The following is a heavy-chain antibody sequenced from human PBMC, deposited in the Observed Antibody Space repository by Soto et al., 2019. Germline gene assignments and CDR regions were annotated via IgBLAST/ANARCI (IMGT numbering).Heavy chain of an antibody. D-gene: IGHD2-2*01. CDR1: GFTFGDYG. Sequence: GGSLRLSCTASGFTFGDYGMSWFRQAPGKGLEWVGFSRSKAYGGTTEYAASVKGRFTISRDDSKSIAYLQMNSLKTEDTAVYYCTRGAHRYCSSTSCPPFDPWGQGTLVTVSS. V-gene: IGHV3-49*03. CDR2: SRSKAYGGTT. J-gene: IGHJ5*02. CDR3: TRGAHRYCSSTSCPPFDP.